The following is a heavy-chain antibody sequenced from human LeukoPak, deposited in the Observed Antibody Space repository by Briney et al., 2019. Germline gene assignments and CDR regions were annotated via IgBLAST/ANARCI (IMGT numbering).Heavy chain of an antibody. J-gene: IGHJ4*02. D-gene: IGHD5-18*01. CDR1: GGSISSSSAY. Sequence: SETLSLTCTVSGGSISSSSAYWGWIRQPPGKGLEWIGSVYYSKNTYYNPSLKSRVTISADTSKNQFSLTLGSVSATDTAVYYCVSPRGFSYGYFDYWGQGTLVTVS. V-gene: IGHV4-39*01. CDR2: VYYSKNT. CDR3: VSPRGFSYGYFDY.